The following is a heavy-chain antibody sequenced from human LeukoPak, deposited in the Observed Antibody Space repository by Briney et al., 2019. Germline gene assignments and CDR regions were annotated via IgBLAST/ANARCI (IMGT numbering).Heavy chain of an antibody. J-gene: IGHJ4*02. CDR3: ARGDPAYCGGDCYSRDFDY. Sequence: SETLSLTCAVYSGSFSGYYWSWIRQPPGKGLEWIGEINHSGSTNYNPSLKSRVTISVDTSKDQFSLKLSSVTAADTAVYYCARGDPAYCGGDCYSRDFDYWGQGTLVTVSS. CDR1: SGSFSGYY. V-gene: IGHV4-34*01. D-gene: IGHD2-21*02. CDR2: INHSGST.